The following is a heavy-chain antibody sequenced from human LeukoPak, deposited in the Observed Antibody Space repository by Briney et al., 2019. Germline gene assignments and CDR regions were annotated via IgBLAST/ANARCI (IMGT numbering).Heavy chain of an antibody. Sequence: PSETLSLTCTVSGGSISSYYWSWIRQPPGKGLEWIGYIYYSGCTNYNPSLKSRVTISVDTSKNQFSLKLSSVTAADTAVYYCARVGSPVDYWGQGTLVTVSS. CDR2: IYYSGCT. CDR3: ARVGSPVDY. J-gene: IGHJ4*02. D-gene: IGHD4-17*01. V-gene: IGHV4-59*01. CDR1: GGSISSYY.